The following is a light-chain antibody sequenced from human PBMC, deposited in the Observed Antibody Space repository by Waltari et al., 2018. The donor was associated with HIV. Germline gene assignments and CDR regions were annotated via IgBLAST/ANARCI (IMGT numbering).Light chain of an antibody. Sequence: DVQMIQSPSSLSASVGDRVTITCRASQGIRNDLGWYQQKPGKAPKRLMYAASQSGVPSRFSGSGSGTEFTLTISSLQPEDFATYYCLQYNSHPWTFGQGTKVEIK. CDR1: QGIRND. V-gene: IGKV1-17*01. CDR2: AAS. CDR3: LQYNSHPWT. J-gene: IGKJ1*01.